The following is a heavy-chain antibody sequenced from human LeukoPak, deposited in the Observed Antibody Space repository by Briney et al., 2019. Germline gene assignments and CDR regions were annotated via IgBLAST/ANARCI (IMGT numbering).Heavy chain of an antibody. Sequence: SVKVSCKASGYTFTSYGISWVRQAPGQGLEWMGGIIPIFGTANYAQKFQGRVTITADESTSTAYMELSSLRSEDTAVYYCARGGYVRYCSSTSCPNWFDPWGQGTLVTVSS. CDR1: GYTFTSYG. D-gene: IGHD2-2*01. CDR3: ARGGYVRYCSSTSCPNWFDP. V-gene: IGHV1-69*13. J-gene: IGHJ5*02. CDR2: IIPIFGTA.